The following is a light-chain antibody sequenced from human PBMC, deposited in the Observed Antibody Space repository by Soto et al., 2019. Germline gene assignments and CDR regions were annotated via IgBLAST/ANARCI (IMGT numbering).Light chain of an antibody. CDR2: AAS. Sequence: DIQLTQSPSFLSASVGDRVTITCRASQGIRSYLAWYQQKPGKAPKVLIYAASSLQSGVPSRFSGSGSGTEFTLTISSLQPEDSATYYCQQLNSSPRTFGQGTKLEIK. CDR1: QGIRSY. CDR3: QQLNSSPRT. J-gene: IGKJ2*01. V-gene: IGKV1-9*01.